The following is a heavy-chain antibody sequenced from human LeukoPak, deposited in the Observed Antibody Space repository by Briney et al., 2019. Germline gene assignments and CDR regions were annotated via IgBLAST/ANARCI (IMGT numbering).Heavy chain of an antibody. CDR1: GYTFTSYY. CDR3: ARDLGGNDLFDD. D-gene: IGHD4-23*01. V-gene: IGHV1-46*01. J-gene: IGHJ4*02. CDR2: INPSGGST. Sequence: ASVKVSCKASGYTFTSYYMHWVRQAPGQGLEWMGIINPSGGSTIYAQKFQRRVTMTRDTYTSTVYMELSSLRSEDTAVYYCARDLGGNDLFDDGGQGTLVTVSS.